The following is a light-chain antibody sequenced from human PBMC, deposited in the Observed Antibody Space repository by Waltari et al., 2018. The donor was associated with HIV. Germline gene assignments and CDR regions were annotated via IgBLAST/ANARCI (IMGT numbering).Light chain of an antibody. Sequence: QSVLTQPPSVSAAPGQTVTISCSGSSPNIGNHDVSWYQQLPGTAPKPLIYGNNKRPSGTPDRFSGSKSGTSATLGITGLQTGDEADYYCGTWDSSLSAVFGGGTKLTVL. J-gene: IGLJ3*02. V-gene: IGLV1-51*01. CDR3: GTWDSSLSAV. CDR1: SPNIGNHD. CDR2: GNN.